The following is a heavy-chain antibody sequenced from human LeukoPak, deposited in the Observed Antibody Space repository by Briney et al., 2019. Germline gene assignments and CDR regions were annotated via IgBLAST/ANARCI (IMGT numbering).Heavy chain of an antibody. V-gene: IGHV3-30*02. J-gene: IGHJ6*03. Sequence: GGSLRLSCAASGFTFSSYGMHWVRQAPGKGLEWVAFIRYDGSNKYYADSVKGRFTISRDNSKNTLYLQMNSLRAEDTAVYYCATLPLVRYSSSPDYYYYYMDVWGKGTTVTVSS. D-gene: IGHD6-6*01. CDR1: GFTFSSYG. CDR3: ATLPLVRYSSSPDYYYYYMDV. CDR2: IRYDGSNK.